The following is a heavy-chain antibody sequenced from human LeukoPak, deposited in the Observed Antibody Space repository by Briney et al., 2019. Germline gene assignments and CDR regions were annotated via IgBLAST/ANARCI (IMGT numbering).Heavy chain of an antibody. D-gene: IGHD3-22*01. CDR1: GGSISSGSYY. CDR3: AREKIGYYDGSGRGWFDP. Sequence: SETLSLTCTVSGGSISSGSYYWSWIRQPAGKGLEWIGRIYTSGSTNYNPSLKSRVTISVDTSKNQFSLKLSSVTAADTAVYYCAREKIGYYDGSGRGWFDPWGQGTLVTVSS. V-gene: IGHV4-61*02. J-gene: IGHJ5*02. CDR2: IYTSGST.